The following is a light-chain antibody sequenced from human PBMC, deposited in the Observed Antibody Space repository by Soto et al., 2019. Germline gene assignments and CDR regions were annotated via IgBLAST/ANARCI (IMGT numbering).Light chain of an antibody. CDR3: QQYSNWPPLFT. CDR1: QSVRSN. V-gene: IGKV3-15*01. J-gene: IGKJ3*01. Sequence: EIVMTQSPATLSVSPGERATLSCRASQSVRSNLAWYQQKPGQAPRLLIYGASTRASEIPARFSGSGSGTEFTLTISSLQSEDFAVYYCQQYSNWPPLFTFGPGTKVDIK. CDR2: GAS.